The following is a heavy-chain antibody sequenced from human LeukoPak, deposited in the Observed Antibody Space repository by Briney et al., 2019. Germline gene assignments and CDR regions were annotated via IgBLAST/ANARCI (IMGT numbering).Heavy chain of an antibody. J-gene: IGHJ4*02. CDR3: ARGDIVVVPAAPFDY. D-gene: IGHD2-2*01. CDR2: IYYSGST. Sequence: SETLSLTCTVSGGSISSYYWGWIRQPPGKELEWIGSIYYSGSTYYNPSLKSRVTISVDTSKNQFSLKLSSVTAADTAVYYCARGDIVVVPAAPFDYWGQGTLVTVSS. CDR1: GGSISSYY. V-gene: IGHV4-39*01.